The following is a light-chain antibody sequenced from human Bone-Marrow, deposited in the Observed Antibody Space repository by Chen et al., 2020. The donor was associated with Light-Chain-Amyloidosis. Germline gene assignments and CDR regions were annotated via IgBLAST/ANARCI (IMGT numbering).Light chain of an antibody. J-gene: IGLJ1*01. CDR3: SSYTITNTLV. CDR2: EVT. CDR1: SSDVGGDNH. Sequence: QSALTQPASLSGSPGPSIIIPCTGTSSDVGGDNHVSWYQQHPDKAPKLMIYEVTNRPSWVPDRFSGSKSDNAASLTISGLQTEDEADYFCSSYTITNTLVFGSGTKVTVL. V-gene: IGLV2-14*01.